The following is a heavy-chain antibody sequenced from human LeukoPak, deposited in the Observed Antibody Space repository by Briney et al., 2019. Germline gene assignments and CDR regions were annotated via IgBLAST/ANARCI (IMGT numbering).Heavy chain of an antibody. Sequence: GGSLRLSCAASGFPFSTHWMSWVRQAPGKGLEWVSSISSSSTFISYADSVKGRFTISRDNAKNSLYLQMNSLTAEDTAVYYCARDKDFGFDYWGQGTLVTVSS. V-gene: IGHV3-21*01. CDR2: ISSSSTFI. J-gene: IGHJ4*02. CDR1: GFPFSTHW. CDR3: ARDKDFGFDY. D-gene: IGHD3-10*01.